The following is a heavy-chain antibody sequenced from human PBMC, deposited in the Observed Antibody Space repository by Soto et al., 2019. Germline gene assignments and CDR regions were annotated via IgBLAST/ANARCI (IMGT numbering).Heavy chain of an antibody. Sequence: SETLSLTCTVSGGSISSYYWTWIRQPLGTGLEFIGYVSYSGSTNYNPSLKSRVTISVDTSKNQFSLNLSSVTAADTAVYYCARVPGPWGQGTLVTVSS. V-gene: IGHV4-59*01. CDR1: GGSISSYY. CDR3: ARVPGP. CDR2: VSYSGST. J-gene: IGHJ5*02. D-gene: IGHD7-27*01.